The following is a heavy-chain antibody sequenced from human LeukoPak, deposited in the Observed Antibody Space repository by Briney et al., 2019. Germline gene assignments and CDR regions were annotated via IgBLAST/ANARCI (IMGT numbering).Heavy chain of an antibody. J-gene: IGHJ4*02. CDR1: GFTFSSYA. V-gene: IGHV3-23*01. CDR2: ISGSGGST. D-gene: IGHD7-27*01. CDR3: ARGGLGTLDY. Sequence: PGGSLRLSCAASGFTFSSYAMSWVRQAPGKGLEWVSAISGSGGSTYYADSVKGRFTISRDNSKNTVYLQMNSLTAEDTAVYYCARGGLGTLDYWGQGTLVTVSS.